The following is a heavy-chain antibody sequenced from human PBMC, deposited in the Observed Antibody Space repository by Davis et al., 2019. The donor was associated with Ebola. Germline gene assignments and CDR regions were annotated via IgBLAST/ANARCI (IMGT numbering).Heavy chain of an antibody. Sequence: GESLKISCAASGFTFSSYAMSWVRQAPGKGLEWVSAISGSGGSTYYADSVKGRFTISRDNSKNTLYLQMNSLRAEDTAVYYCAKGSDIVLVPAAMMGYYYYGMDVWGQGTTVTVSS. J-gene: IGHJ6*02. CDR3: AKGSDIVLVPAAMMGYYYYGMDV. CDR1: GFTFSSYA. D-gene: IGHD2-2*01. V-gene: IGHV3-23*01. CDR2: ISGSGGST.